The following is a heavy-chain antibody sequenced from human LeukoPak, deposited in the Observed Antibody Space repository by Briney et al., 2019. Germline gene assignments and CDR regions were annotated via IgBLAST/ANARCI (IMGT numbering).Heavy chain of an antibody. D-gene: IGHD4-17*01. V-gene: IGHV1-69*05. CDR3: ARGDFHDDYGDYPFDY. J-gene: IGHJ4*02. CDR2: IIPIFGTA. Sequence: SVKVSCTASGGTFSSYAISWVRQAPGQGLEWMGRIIPIFGTANYAQKCQGKVTITTDETTSTAYMELSSLRSEDTAVYYCARGDFHDDYGDYPFDYWGQGTLVTVSS. CDR1: GGTFSSYA.